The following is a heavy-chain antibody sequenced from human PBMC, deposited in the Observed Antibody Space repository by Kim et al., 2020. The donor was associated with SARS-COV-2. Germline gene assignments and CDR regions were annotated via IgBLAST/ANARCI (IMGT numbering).Heavy chain of an antibody. CDR3: ARTIAVAGMGAFDI. J-gene: IGHJ3*02. V-gene: IGHV3-30*01. Sequence: ADSVKGRFTISRDDSKNTLYLQMNSLRAGDTAVYYCARTIAVAGMGAFDIWGQGTMVTVSS. D-gene: IGHD6-19*01.